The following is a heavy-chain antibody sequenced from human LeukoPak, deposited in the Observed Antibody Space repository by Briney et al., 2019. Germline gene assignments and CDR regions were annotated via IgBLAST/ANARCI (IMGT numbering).Heavy chain of an antibody. CDR3: ARGRPHGNDY. CDR1: GFTFSNHW. Sequence: GGSLRLSCAASGFTFSNHWMNWVRQAPEKGLEWVAAIRESGSEEFYVDSVKGRFTISRDNAKNSLYLQMNSLRAEDTAVYYCARGRPHGNDYWGQGTLVTVSS. CDR2: IRESGSEE. D-gene: IGHD4-23*01. J-gene: IGHJ4*02. V-gene: IGHV3-7*01.